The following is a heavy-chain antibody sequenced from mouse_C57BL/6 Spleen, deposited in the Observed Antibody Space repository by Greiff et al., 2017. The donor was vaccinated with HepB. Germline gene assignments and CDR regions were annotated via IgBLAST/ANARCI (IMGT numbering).Heavy chain of an antibody. CDR1: GYTFTSYW. CDR2: IDPSDSYT. J-gene: IGHJ2*01. D-gene: IGHD1-1*01. Sequence: QVQLQQSGAELVKPGASVKLSCKASGYTFTSYWMQWVKQRPGQGLEWIGEIDPSDSYTNYNQKFKGKATLTVDTSSSTAYMQLSSLTSEDSAVYYCARKGDYYGISYFDYWGQGTTLTVSS. V-gene: IGHV1-50*01. CDR3: ARKGDYYGISYFDY.